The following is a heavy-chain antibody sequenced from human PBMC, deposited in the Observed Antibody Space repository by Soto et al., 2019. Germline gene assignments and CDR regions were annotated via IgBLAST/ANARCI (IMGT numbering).Heavy chain of an antibody. D-gene: IGHD2-15*01. V-gene: IGHV1-8*01. CDR3: ARAFIPMVVAATRGVFDY. CDR2: MNPNSGNT. J-gene: IGHJ4*02. Sequence: QVQLVQSGAEVKKPGASVKVSCKASGYTFTSYDINWVRQATGQGLEWMGWMNPNSGNTGYAQKFQDRVTMTRNTSISTAYMELSSLRSEDTAVYYCARAFIPMVVAATRGVFDYWGQGTLVTVSS. CDR1: GYTFTSYD.